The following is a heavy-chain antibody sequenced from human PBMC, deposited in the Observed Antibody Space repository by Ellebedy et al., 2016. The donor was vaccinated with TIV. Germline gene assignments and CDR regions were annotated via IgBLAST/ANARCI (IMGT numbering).Heavy chain of an antibody. J-gene: IGHJ6*02. CDR3: ARHSYTVLRAMDV. V-gene: IGHV3-7*01. CDR1: GFTFSSYW. D-gene: IGHD3-16*02. Sequence: GESLKISCAASGFTFSSYWMSWVRQAPGKGLEWVANIKQDGSEKYYVDSVKGRFTISRDDARSTLYLHMNSLRAEDTAIYYCARHSYTVLRAMDVWGRGTTVTVSS. CDR2: IKQDGSEK.